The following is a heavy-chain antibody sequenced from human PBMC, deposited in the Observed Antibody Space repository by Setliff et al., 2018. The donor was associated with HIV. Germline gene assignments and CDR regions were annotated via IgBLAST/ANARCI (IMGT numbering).Heavy chain of an antibody. V-gene: IGHV4-34*01. D-gene: IGHD6-13*01. CDR1: GGSFSDHY. CDR3: ARGIAAAEGYFDY. CDR2: INHSGST. J-gene: IGHJ4*02. Sequence: SETLSLTCAVYGGSFSDHYWSWIRQPPGKGLEWIGEINHSGSTNYNSSLKSRVTISVDTSKNQFSLKLNSVTAADTAVYYCARGIAAAEGYFDYWGQGTLVTVSS.